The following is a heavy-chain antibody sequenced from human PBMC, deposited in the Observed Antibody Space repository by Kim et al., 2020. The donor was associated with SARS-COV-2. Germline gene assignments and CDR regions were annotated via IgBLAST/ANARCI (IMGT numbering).Heavy chain of an antibody. V-gene: IGHV3-49*03. Sequence: GGSLRLSCTTSGFTFGDSAMSWFRQAPGKGLEWVGLVRGKAFGETTEYAASVKGRFIISRDDSKSIAYLQMNSLKIEDTAVYYCTKWWGMDVWGQGTTVTVSS. CDR1: GFTFGDSA. CDR2: VRGKAFGETT. D-gene: IGHD2-8*01. J-gene: IGHJ6*02. CDR3: TKWWGMDV.